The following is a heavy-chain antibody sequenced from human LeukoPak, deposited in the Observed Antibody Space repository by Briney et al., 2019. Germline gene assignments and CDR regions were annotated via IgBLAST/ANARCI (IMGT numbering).Heavy chain of an antibody. V-gene: IGHV3-53*01. Sequence: GGSLRLSCAASGFAVSSNYMSWVRQAPGKGLEWVSVIHSGGSTFYADSVKGRFTISRDNSKNTLYLQVNSLRAEDTAVYYCARGDIVVVPTAVGSWDYWGQGTLVTVSS. CDR2: IHSGGST. J-gene: IGHJ4*02. CDR1: GFAVSSNY. D-gene: IGHD2-2*01. CDR3: ARGDIVVVPTAVGSWDY.